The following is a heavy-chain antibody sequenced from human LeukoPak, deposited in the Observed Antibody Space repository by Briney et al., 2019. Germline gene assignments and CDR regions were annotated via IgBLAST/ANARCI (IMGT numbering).Heavy chain of an antibody. CDR2: LRGDGST. CDR3: AKASWVSSADAVL. J-gene: IGHJ4*02. V-gene: IGHV3-23*01. CDR1: GLTFSSYA. Sequence: LAGGSLNLSCVASGLTFSSYAMSGVRRAPARGLDWVASLRGDGSTFYADSVKGRFTLSRDESRNTVYLQLTYLRVEDTAVYYCAKASWVSSADAVLWGQGTPVTVSS. D-gene: IGHD3-16*01.